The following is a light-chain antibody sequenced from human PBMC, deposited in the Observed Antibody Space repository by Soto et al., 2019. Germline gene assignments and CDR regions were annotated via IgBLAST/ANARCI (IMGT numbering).Light chain of an antibody. J-gene: IGLJ2*01. CDR1: SSDVGSYDL. V-gene: IGLV2-23*01. CDR3: CSYAGESTLV. CDR2: EGS. Sequence: QSALTQPASVSGSPGQSITISCTGTSSDVGSYDLVSWYQQHPGKAPKLMIYEGSKRPSGVSNRFSGSKSGNTASLTISGLQAEDEADYYCCSYAGESTLVFGGGTKVTV.